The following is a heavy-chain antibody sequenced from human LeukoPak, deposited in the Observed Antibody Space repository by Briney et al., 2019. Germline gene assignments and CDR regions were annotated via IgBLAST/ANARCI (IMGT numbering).Heavy chain of an antibody. V-gene: IGHV4-59*01. CDR3: ARDQTSSNWPDYDHYYYMDV. CDR1: GDSISTFY. Sequence: SETLSLTCTVSGDSISTFYWAWIRQPPGKGLEWVGYIYFTGSTNYNPSLKSRLTISADTSKNHFSLKLTSVTAADTAVYYCARDQTSSNWPDYDHYYYMDVWGKGTTVTVSS. D-gene: IGHD6-13*01. J-gene: IGHJ6*03. CDR2: IYFTGST.